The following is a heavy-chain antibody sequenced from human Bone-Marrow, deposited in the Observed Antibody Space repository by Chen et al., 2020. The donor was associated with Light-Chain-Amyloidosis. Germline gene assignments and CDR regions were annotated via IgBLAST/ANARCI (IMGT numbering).Heavy chain of an antibody. Sequence: QVQVVQSGAAVKKPGASVRVSCKASGYSFTDYYMHWVRQAPGQGLEWVGWINPNSGGTHYAQKFQGRVTMTRDTSIGTAYMELKKLTSDDTGVYYCARESWQTSPDSFDLWGQGTRVTVSS. CDR3: ARESWQTSPDSFDL. J-gene: IGHJ3*01. V-gene: IGHV1-2*02. CDR2: INPNSGGT. CDR1: GYSFTDYY.